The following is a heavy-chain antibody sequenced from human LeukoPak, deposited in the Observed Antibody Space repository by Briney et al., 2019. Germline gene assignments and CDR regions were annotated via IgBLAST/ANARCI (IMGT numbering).Heavy chain of an antibody. V-gene: IGHV3-48*03. CDR2: ISSSGSTI. CDR1: GFTFSSYE. CDR3: ARDQFGSSWAYNWFDP. D-gene: IGHD6-13*01. J-gene: IGHJ5*02. Sequence: PGGSLRLSCAASGFTFSSYEMNWVRQAPGKGLECVSYISSSGSTIYYADSVKGRFTISRDNAKNSLYLQMNSLRAEDTAVYYCARDQFGSSWAYNWFDPWGQGTLVTVSS.